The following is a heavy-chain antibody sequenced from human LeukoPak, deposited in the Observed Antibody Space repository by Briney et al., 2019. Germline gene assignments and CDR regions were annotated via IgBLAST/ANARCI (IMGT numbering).Heavy chain of an antibody. V-gene: IGHV3-48*04. CDR2: ISRSSSTI. J-gene: IGHJ6*02. Sequence: GGSLRLSCTTSGFTFSSYSVNWVRQAPGKGLEWVSYISRSSSTIYYADSVKGRFTISRDNAKNSLYLQMNSLRAEDTAVYYCARDLRGGYCSGGSCYNRNYYYGMDVWGQGTTVTVSS. CDR3: ARDLRGGYCSGGSCYNRNYYYGMDV. D-gene: IGHD2-15*01. CDR1: GFTFSSYS.